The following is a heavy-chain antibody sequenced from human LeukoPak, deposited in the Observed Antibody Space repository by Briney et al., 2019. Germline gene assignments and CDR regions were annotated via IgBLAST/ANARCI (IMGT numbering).Heavy chain of an antibody. J-gene: IGHJ4*02. Sequence: GGSLRLSCAASGFTFSSYGMHWVRQAPGKGLEWVAVISYDGSNKYYADSVKGRFTISRDNSKNTPYLQMNSLRAEDTAVYYCAKDQLWFGEFSPFDYWGQGTLVTVSS. V-gene: IGHV3-30*18. CDR3: AKDQLWFGEFSPFDY. D-gene: IGHD3-10*01. CDR2: ISYDGSNK. CDR1: GFTFSSYG.